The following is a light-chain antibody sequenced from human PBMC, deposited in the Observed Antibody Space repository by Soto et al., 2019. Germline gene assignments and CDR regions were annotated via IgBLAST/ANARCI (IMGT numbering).Light chain of an antibody. CDR3: SSYGGSPRVV. J-gene: IGLJ2*01. V-gene: IGLV2-8*01. CDR1: SSDVGGYNY. CDR2: EVS. Sequence: QSALTQPPSASGSPGQSVTISCTGTSSDVGGYNYVSWYQQHPGKAPKLMIYEVSKRPSGVPDRFSGSKSGNTASLTVSGLQAEDEAVYYCSSYGGSPRVVFGGGTKLTVL.